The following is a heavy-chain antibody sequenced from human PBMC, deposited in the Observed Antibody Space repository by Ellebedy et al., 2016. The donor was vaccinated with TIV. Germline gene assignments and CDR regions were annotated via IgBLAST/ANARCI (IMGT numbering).Heavy chain of an antibody. CDR1: GFTFSSYA. V-gene: IGHV3-30-3*01. J-gene: IGHJ6*02. CDR3: AKESEWIQLWLSGAMDV. D-gene: IGHD5-18*01. CDR2: MSYDGSIK. Sequence: PGGSLRLSCAASGFTFSSYAMHWVRQAPGKGLEWVAVMSYDGSIKFYTDSVKGRFTISRDNSKNTLYLQMNSLRAEDTAVYYCAKESEWIQLWLSGAMDVWGQGTTVTVSS.